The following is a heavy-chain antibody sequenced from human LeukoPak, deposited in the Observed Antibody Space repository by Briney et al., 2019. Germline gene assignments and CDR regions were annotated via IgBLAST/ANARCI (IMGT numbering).Heavy chain of an antibody. CDR2: IYYSGST. CDR3: ARSSRGYSYGPFDY. CDR1: GGSISSYY. D-gene: IGHD5-18*01. Sequence: SETLSLTCTVSGGSISSYYWSWIRQPPGKGLEWIGYIYYSGSTNYNPSLKSRVTISVDTSKNQFSLKLSSVTAADTAVYYCARSSRGYSYGPFDYWGQGTLVAVSS. J-gene: IGHJ4*02. V-gene: IGHV4-59*08.